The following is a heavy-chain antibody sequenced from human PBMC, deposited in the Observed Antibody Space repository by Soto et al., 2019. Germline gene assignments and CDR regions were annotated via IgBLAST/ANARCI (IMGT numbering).Heavy chain of an antibody. J-gene: IGHJ4*02. CDR2: ISASGGGT. CDR3: ARGGRGGATPYYFDT. Sequence: GGSLRLSCEASGFSFKMYAMSWVRQAPGKGLEWVSAISASGGGTFYAESVKGRLTFSRDTSKTTLYLQVHGQRVDDPAVYYFARGGRGGATPYYFDTWGQGPLVTAPQ. D-gene: IGHD1-1*01. V-gene: IGHV3-23*01. CDR1: GFSFKMYA.